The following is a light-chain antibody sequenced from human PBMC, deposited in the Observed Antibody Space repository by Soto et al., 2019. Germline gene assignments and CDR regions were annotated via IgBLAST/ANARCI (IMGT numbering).Light chain of an antibody. CDR1: SSDVGGYNY. CDR2: DVS. V-gene: IGLV2-14*01. Sequence: QSALTQPASVSGSPGQSITISCTGTSSDVGGYNYVSWYQQHPGKAPKLMIYDVSNRPSGVSNRFSGSKSGNTASLTISGLRAEDEADYYCSSYTSSSTLLDVFGTGTKVTVL. J-gene: IGLJ1*01. CDR3: SSYTSSSTLLDV.